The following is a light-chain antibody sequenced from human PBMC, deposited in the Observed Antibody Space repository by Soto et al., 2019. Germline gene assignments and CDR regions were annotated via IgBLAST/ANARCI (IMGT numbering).Light chain of an antibody. J-gene: IGKJ4*01. CDR3: QKCGIAPFS. CDR1: QGISNY. V-gene: IGKV1-27*01. Sequence: DIQMTQSPSSLSASVGDRVTITCRASQGISNYLAWYQQKPGKVPKLLIYAASTLQSGVPSRFSGSGSGTDFTLTISSLQPEDGATYYCQKCGIAPFSFGGGTKVERK. CDR2: AAS.